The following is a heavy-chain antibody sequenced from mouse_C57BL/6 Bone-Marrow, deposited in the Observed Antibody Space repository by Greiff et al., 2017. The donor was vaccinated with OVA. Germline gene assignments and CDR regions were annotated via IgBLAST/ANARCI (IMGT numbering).Heavy chain of an antibody. CDR2: IDPSDSYT. Sequence: QVQLQQPGAELVMPGASVKLSCKAFGYTFTSYWMHWVKQRPGQGLEWIGEIDPSDSYTNYNQKFKGKSTLTVDKSSSTAYMQLSSLTSEDSAVYYCAREDYDASYYYAMDYWGQGTSVTVSS. D-gene: IGHD2-4*01. V-gene: IGHV1-69*01. CDR1: GYTFTSYW. J-gene: IGHJ4*01. CDR3: AREDYDASYYYAMDY.